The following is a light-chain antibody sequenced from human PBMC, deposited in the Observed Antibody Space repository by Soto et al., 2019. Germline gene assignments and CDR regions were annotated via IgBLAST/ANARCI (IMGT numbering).Light chain of an antibody. Sequence: DIQMTQSPSSLSASVGDRVTITCRASQSLGTYLNWYQHKPGKAPKIIIYAASFLQPGVPSGFSGSGSGTEFTLTISSLQPEDFETYYCQQSYSTPWTFGQGTKVEVK. CDR2: AAS. CDR3: QQSYSTPWT. CDR1: QSLGTY. J-gene: IGKJ1*01. V-gene: IGKV1-39*01.